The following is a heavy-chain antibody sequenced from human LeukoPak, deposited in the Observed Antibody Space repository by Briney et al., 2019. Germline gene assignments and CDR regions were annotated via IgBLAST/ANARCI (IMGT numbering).Heavy chain of an antibody. CDR3: ARDWGIQQWPPSYFDY. CDR1: GYTFTGYY. V-gene: IGHV1-2*02. D-gene: IGHD5-18*01. CDR2: INPNSGGT. J-gene: IGHJ4*02. Sequence: ASVKVSCKASGYTFTGYYMHWVRQAPGQGLEWMGWINPNSGGTNYAQKSQGRVTMTRDTSISTAYMELTSLRSEDTAMYYCARDWGIQQWPPSYFDYWGQGTLVTVSS.